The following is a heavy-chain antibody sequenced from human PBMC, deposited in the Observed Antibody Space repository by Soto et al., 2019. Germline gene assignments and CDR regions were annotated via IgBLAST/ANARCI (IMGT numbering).Heavy chain of an antibody. D-gene: IGHD4-17*01. Sequence: SETLSLTCAVYGGSFSGYYWSWIRQPPGKGLEWIGEINHSGSTNYNPSLKSRITISVDTSKNQFSLKLSSVTAADTALYYCARGATVTTGGQYYYGMDVWGQGTTVTVSS. J-gene: IGHJ6*02. CDR3: ARGATVTTGGQYYYGMDV. CDR1: GGSFSGYY. CDR2: INHSGST. V-gene: IGHV4-34*01.